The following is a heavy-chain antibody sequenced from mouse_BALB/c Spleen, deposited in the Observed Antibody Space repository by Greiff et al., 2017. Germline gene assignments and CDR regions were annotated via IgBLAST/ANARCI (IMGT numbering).Heavy chain of an antibody. CDR2: IRNKANGYTT. Sequence: EVQLVESGGGLVQPGGSLRLSCATSGFTFTDYYMSWVPQPPGKALEWLGFIRNKANGYTTEYSASVKGRFTISRDNSQSILYLQMNTLRAEDSATYYCARDNGYSYAMDYWGQGTSVTVSS. J-gene: IGHJ4*01. CDR3: ARDNGYSYAMDY. D-gene: IGHD2-3*01. V-gene: IGHV7-3*02. CDR1: GFTFTDYY.